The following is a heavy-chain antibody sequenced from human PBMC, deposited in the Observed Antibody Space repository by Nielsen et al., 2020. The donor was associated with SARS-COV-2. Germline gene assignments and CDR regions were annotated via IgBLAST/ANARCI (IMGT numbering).Heavy chain of an antibody. J-gene: IGHJ5*02. CDR1: GYTFTSYW. Sequence: KVSCKGSGYTFTSYWIGWVRQMPGKGLEWMGIIYPGDSETRYSPSFQGQVTISADRSISTAYLQWSSLKASDTAMYYCARGAGNNWFDPWGQGTLVTVSS. V-gene: IGHV5-51*01. CDR3: ARGAGNNWFDP. CDR2: IYPGDSET.